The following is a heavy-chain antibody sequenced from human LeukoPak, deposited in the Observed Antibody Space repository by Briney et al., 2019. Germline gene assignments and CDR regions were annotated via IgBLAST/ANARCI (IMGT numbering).Heavy chain of an antibody. V-gene: IGHV4-39*01. D-gene: IGHD1-26*01. J-gene: IGHJ4*02. CDR1: GASISGGTYY. CDR2: IYYTGGT. Sequence: PSETLSLTCSVSGASISGGTYYWGWIRQPPGKGLEWIGSIYYTGGTYDNPSLKSRVTISVDMSKNQFSLKLSSVTAADTAVYYCARRGGSGRAFDYWGQGTLVTVSS. CDR3: ARRGGSGRAFDY.